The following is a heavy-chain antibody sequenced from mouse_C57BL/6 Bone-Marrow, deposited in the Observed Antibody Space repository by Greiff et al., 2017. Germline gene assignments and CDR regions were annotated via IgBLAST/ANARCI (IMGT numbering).Heavy chain of an antibody. Sequence: EVKLMESGGGLVKPGGSLKLSCAASGFTFSDYGMHWVRQAPEKGLEWVAYISSGSSNIYYADTVKGRFTISRDNAKNPLFLQMNSLRSEDTAMYYCAKGFDYYGSSSYAMDYWGQGTSVTVSS. D-gene: IGHD1-1*01. CDR1: GFTFSDYG. V-gene: IGHV5-17*01. J-gene: IGHJ4*01. CDR2: ISSGSSNI. CDR3: AKGFDYYGSSSYAMDY.